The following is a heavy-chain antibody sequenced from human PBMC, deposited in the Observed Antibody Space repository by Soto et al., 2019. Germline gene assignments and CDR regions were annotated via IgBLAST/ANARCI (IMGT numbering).Heavy chain of an antibody. V-gene: IGHV4-34*01. Sequence: SETLSLTCAVYGGSFSGYYWSWIRQPPGKGLELIGEINHSGSTNYNPSLKSRVTISVDTSKNQFSLKLSSVTAADTAVYYCARGDRSNWFDPWGQGTLVTVSS. CDR1: GGSFSGYY. J-gene: IGHJ5*02. CDR3: ARGDRSNWFDP. CDR2: INHSGST.